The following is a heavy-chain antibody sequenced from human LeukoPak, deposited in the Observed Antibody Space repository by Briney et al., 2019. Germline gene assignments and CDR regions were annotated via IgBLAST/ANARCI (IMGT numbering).Heavy chain of an antibody. CDR3: ARVVSGSGWYGGFDY. V-gene: IGHV3-13*01. Sequence: GGSLRLSCAASGFTFSTYDMHWVRHATGKGLEWVSAIGTAGDTYYPGSVKGRFTISRENAKNSLYLQMNSLRAGDTAVYYCARVVSGSGWYGGFDYWGQGTLVTVSS. CDR1: GFTFSTYD. D-gene: IGHD6-19*01. CDR2: IGTAGDT. J-gene: IGHJ4*02.